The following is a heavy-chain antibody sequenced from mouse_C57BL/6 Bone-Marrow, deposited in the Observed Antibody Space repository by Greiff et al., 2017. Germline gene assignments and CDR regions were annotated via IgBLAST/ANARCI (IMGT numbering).Heavy chain of an antibody. CDR1: GFSLTSYG. Sequence: QVQLQPSGPGLVQPSQSLSITCTVSGFSLTSYGVHWVRQPPGKGLEWLGVIWSGGSTDYNAAFISRLSISKDNSTSQVFFKMNSLQAYDTAIYYCAKNQMITTGIGYYAMGYWGQGTSVTVST. V-gene: IGHV2-4*01. CDR3: AKNQMITTGIGYYAMGY. D-gene: IGHD2-4*01. J-gene: IGHJ4*01. CDR2: IWSGGST.